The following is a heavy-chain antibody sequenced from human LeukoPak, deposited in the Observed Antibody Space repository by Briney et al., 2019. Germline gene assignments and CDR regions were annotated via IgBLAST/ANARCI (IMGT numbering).Heavy chain of an antibody. V-gene: IGHV1-24*01. CDR3: ATVRNHYYYYGMDV. CDR2: FDPEDGET. CDR1: GYTLTELS. J-gene: IGHJ6*02. Sequence: ASVKVSCKVSGYTLTELSMHWVRQAPGRGLEWMGGFDPEDGETIYAQKFQGRVTMTEDTSTDTAYMELSSLRSEDTAVYYCATVRNHYYYYGMDVWGQGTTATVSS.